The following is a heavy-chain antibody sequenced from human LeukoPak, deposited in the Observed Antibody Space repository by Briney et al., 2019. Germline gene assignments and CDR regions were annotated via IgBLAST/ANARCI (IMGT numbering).Heavy chain of an antibody. D-gene: IGHD6-13*01. J-gene: IGHJ4*02. V-gene: IGHV1-18*01. CDR1: GYTFTSYG. CDR3: ARGTYDSSSWYGGGPYYFGY. Sequence: ALVKVSCKASGYTFTSYGISWVRQAPGQGLEWMGWISAYNGNTNYAQKLQGRVTMTTDTSTSTAYMELRSLRSDDTAVYYCARGTYDSSSWYGGGPYYFGYWGQGTLVTVSS. CDR2: ISAYNGNT.